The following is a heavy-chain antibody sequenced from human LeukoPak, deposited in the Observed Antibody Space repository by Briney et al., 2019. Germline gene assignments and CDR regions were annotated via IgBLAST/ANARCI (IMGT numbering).Heavy chain of an antibody. D-gene: IGHD3-22*01. V-gene: IGHV1-18*01. CDR1: GYIFTTYG. Sequence: GASVKVSCKASGYIFTTYGITWVRQAPGQGLEWMGWISTYNGETNYAERLQGRVTMTTGTSTSTAYVELRSLTSDDTAVYYCARDQEQGYYYDSSGYYHFDYWGQGTLVTVSS. J-gene: IGHJ4*02. CDR3: ARDQEQGYYYDSSGYYHFDY. CDR2: ISTYNGET.